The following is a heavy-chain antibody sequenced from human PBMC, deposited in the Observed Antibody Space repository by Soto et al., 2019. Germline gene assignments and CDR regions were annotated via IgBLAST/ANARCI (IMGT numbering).Heavy chain of an antibody. CDR1: GYTFTDYW. J-gene: IGHJ4*02. CDR2: IYPGDSDT. Sequence: GESLKISCKGSGYTFTDYWIGWVRQLPGKGLEWMGIIYPGDSDTRYSPSFQGHVTITVDKSTNTAYLQWNTLRASDTAMYYCARQIYDSDTGPNFQYYFDSWGQGTPVTVSS. V-gene: IGHV5-51*01. D-gene: IGHD3-22*01. CDR3: ARQIYDSDTGPNFQYYFDS.